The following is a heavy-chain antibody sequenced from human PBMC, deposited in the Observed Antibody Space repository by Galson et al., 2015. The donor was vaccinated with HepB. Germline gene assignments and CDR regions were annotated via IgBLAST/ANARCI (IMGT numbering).Heavy chain of an antibody. J-gene: IGHJ6*03. Sequence: SLRLSCAASGFTFSSYSMNWVRQAPGKGLEWVSYISSSSSTIYYADSVKGRFTISRDNAKNSLYLQMNSLRAEDTAVYYCARDSETRYFDWLLYYYYYYMDVWGKGTTVTVSS. CDR2: ISSSSSTI. CDR3: ARDSETRYFDWLLYYYYYYMDV. CDR1: GFTFSSYS. D-gene: IGHD3-9*01. V-gene: IGHV3-48*01.